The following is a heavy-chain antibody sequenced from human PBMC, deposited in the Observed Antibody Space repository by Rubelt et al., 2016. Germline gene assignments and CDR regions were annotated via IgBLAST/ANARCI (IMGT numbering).Heavy chain of an antibody. V-gene: IGHV4-59*01. D-gene: IGHD2-2*01. CDR3: ARGASSAARLPDYFDY. Sequence: IRQPPGKGLEWIGYIYYSGSTNYNPSLKSRVTISVDTSKNQFSLKLSSVTAADTAVYYCARGASSAARLPDYFDYWGQGTLVTVSS. J-gene: IGHJ4*02. CDR2: IYYSGST.